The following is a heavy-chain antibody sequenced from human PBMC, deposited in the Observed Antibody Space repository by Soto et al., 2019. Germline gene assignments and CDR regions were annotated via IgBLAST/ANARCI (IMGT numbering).Heavy chain of an antibody. V-gene: IGHV1-2*02. CDR1: GYIFIANY. D-gene: IGHD6-25*01. CDR3: AREWQRGTDY. CDR2: IFPGSGGT. Sequence: ASVKVSCKASGYIFIANYIHWVRQAPGLGLEWLVWIFPGSGGTNYAQKFQGRVTMTRDTSINPAYMDMSRLTSDDTGVYYCAREWQRGTDYWGQGALVTVSS. J-gene: IGHJ4*02.